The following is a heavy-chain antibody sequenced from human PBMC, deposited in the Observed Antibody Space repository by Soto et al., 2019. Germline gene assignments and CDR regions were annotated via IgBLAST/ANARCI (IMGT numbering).Heavy chain of an antibody. Sequence: SETLSLTCTVSGGSIGRGGYWWSWIRQHPGRGLEWIGFVSYTGNTQYNPSLKSRVNISVDTSTKQFSLKLSSVTAADTAVYYCARGTLVWGQGTLVTVSS. CDR1: GGSIGRGGYW. CDR2: VSYTGNT. D-gene: IGHD2-2*01. V-gene: IGHV4-31*03. CDR3: ARGTLV. J-gene: IGHJ4*02.